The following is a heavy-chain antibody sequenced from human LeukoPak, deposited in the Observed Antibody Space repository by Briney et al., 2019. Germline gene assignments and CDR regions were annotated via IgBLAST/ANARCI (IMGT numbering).Heavy chain of an antibody. V-gene: IGHV3-30*18. D-gene: IGHD3-10*01. CDR1: GFTFSSYG. CDR2: ISYDGSNK. CDR3: AKSVMVRYQGGFDY. J-gene: IGHJ4*02. Sequence: GGSLRLSCAASGFTFSSYGMHWVRQAPGKGLEWVAVISYDGSNKYYADSVKGRFTISRDNSKNTLYLQMNSLRAEDTAVYYCAKSVMVRYQGGFDYWGQGTLVTVSS.